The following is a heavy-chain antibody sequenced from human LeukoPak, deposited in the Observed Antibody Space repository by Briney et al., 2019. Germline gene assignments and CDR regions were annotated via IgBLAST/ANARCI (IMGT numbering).Heavy chain of an antibody. CDR1: GFTFSSYS. CDR2: ISSSSSYI. Sequence: PGGSLRLSCAASGFTFSSYSMNWVRQAPGKGLEWVSSISSSSSYIYYADSVKGRFTISRDNAKNSLYLQMNSLRAEDTAVYYCARPQGEYSYGPEDAFDIWGQGTMVTVSS. D-gene: IGHD5-18*01. CDR3: ARPQGEYSYGPEDAFDI. V-gene: IGHV3-21*01. J-gene: IGHJ3*02.